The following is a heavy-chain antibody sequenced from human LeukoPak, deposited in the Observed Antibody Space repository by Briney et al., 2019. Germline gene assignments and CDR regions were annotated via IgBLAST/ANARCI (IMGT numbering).Heavy chain of an antibody. D-gene: IGHD5-24*01. Sequence: SSVKVSCKASGGTFSSYAISGVRQAPGQGLEWMGGIIPIFGTANYAQKFQGRVTITTDESTSTAYMELSSLRSEDTAVYYCARGSGLQLFGAVGYYYMDVWGKGTTVTVSS. V-gene: IGHV1-69*05. J-gene: IGHJ6*03. CDR2: IIPIFGTA. CDR3: ARGSGLQLFGAVGYYYMDV. CDR1: GGTFSSYA.